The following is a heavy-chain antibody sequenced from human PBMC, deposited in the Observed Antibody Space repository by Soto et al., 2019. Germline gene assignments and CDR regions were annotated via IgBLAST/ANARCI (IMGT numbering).Heavy chain of an antibody. CDR1: GFTFSSYS. CDR3: AREASRFFASYMDV. Sequence: EVQLLESGGGLLQPGGSLRLSCAASGFTFSSYSMNWVRQAPGQGLEWVSYISKNSSTIKYADSVKGRITITRDNAKNSLYLQMNSLRAEDTAVYYCAREASRFFASYMDVWGKGATVTGSS. CDR2: ISKNSSTI. V-gene: IGHV3-48*04. J-gene: IGHJ6*03. D-gene: IGHD3-3*01.